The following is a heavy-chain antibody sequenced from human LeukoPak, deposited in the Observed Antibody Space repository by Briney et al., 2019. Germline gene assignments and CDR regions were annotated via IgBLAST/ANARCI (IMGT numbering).Heavy chain of an antibody. CDR3: AKDFSTIIPAAILFYYGMDV. D-gene: IGHD2-2*01. CDR1: GFTFSSYS. CDR2: ITGGSST. J-gene: IGHJ6*02. V-gene: IGHV3-23*01. Sequence: PGGSLRLSCAASGFTFSSYSMNWVRQAPGKGLEGVSAITGGSSTYYADSVKGRFTVSRDNSKNTLFLQMNSLRADDTAVYYCAKDFSTIIPAAILFYYGMDVWGRGTTVTVSS.